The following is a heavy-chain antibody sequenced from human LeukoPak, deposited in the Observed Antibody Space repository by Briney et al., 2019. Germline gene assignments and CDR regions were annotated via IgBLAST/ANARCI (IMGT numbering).Heavy chain of an antibody. J-gene: IGHJ4*02. CDR3: ASNYYGSGSLDY. CDR1: GGSISSPTYS. CDR2: VPHSGSA. V-gene: IGHV4-39*07. D-gene: IGHD3-10*01. Sequence: SETLSLTCTVSGGSISSPTYSWAWIRQPPGKGLEWLGSVPHSGSAYYSPSLKSRVTISVDTSKNQFSLKLSSVTAADTAVYYCASNYYGSGSLDYWGQGNLVTVSS.